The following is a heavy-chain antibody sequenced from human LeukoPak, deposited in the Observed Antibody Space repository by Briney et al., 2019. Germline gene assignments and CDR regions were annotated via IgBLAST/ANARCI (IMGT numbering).Heavy chain of an antibody. D-gene: IGHD3-16*02. V-gene: IGHV3-20*04. Sequence: GGSLRLSCAASGFTFDDYGMSWVRQAPGKGLEWVSGINWNGGSTGYADSVKGRFTISRDNAKNSLFLLINSLRAEDTAVYYCARVGAIYQYYMDVWGKGTTVTVSS. CDR2: INWNGGST. CDR1: GFTFDDYG. CDR3: ARVGAIYQYYMDV. J-gene: IGHJ6*03.